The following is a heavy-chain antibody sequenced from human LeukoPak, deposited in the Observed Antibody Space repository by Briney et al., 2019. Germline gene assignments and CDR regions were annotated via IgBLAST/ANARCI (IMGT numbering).Heavy chain of an antibody. CDR3: ARGRYCSADICSGGDAFDI. J-gene: IGHJ3*02. CDR1: GGSINNYY. CDR2: IYTRGST. D-gene: IGHD2-15*01. Sequence: RTSETLSLTCTVSGGSINNYYWSWIRQPAGKGLEWIGRIYTRGSTNHNPSLKSRVTMSVDTPKNQFSLKLSSVTAADTAVYYCARGRYCSADICSGGDAFDIWGQGTMVTVSS. V-gene: IGHV4-4*07.